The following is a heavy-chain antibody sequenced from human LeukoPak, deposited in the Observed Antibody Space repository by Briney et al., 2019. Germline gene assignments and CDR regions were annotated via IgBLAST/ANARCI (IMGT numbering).Heavy chain of an antibody. CDR2: ISSNGVST. V-gene: IGHV3-64*01. D-gene: IGHD2-8*01. CDR3: ARDVYFDY. CDR1: GFTFSSYP. J-gene: IGHJ4*02. Sequence: GGSLRLSCAASGFTFSSYPMHWVRQAPGKGLEFVSSISSNGVSTDYANSVKGRFTISRDNAKNSLYLQMNSLRAEDTAVYYCARDVYFDYWGQGTLVTVSS.